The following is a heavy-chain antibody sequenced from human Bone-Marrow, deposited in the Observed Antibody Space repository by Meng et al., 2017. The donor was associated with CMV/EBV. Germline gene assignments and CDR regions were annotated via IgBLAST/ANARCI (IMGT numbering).Heavy chain of an antibody. D-gene: IGHD2-2*01. CDR3: ARVRCSTTSCYYEYYYGMDV. CDR1: GDSVPSNSAT. J-gene: IGHJ6*02. CDR2: TYYRSKWYI. Sequence: SQTLSLTCAISGDSVPSNSATWSWIRQSPSRGLEWLGRTYYRSKWYIDYAVSVKSRIDINPDTSKNQFSLQLNAVTPEDTAVYYCARVRCSTTSCYYEYYYGMDVWGQGTTVTFSS. V-gene: IGHV6-1*01.